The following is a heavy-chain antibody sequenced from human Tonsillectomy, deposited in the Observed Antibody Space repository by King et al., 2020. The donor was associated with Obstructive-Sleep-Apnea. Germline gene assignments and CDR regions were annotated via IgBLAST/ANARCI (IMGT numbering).Heavy chain of an antibody. V-gene: IGHV3-23*04. Sequence: VQLVESGGGLVQPGGSLRLSCAASGFTFNTYAMSWVRQAPGKGLEWVSGISGIGDNTYYADSVKGRFTISRDNSKNTLYLQMNSPRAEDTAVYYCAKGVSITMVRGVMRSYYFDYWGQGTLVTVSS. CDR1: GFTFNTYA. CDR2: ISGIGDNT. D-gene: IGHD3-10*01. CDR3: AKGVSITMVRGVMRSYYFDY. J-gene: IGHJ4*02.